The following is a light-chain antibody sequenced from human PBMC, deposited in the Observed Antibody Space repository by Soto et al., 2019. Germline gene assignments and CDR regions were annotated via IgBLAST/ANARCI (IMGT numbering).Light chain of an antibody. Sequence: EIVVTQSPATLSVSPGERATLSCRASQSVSSNLAWYQQRPGQAPRLLNYSASTRATGIPARFSGSGSGTEFTLTISSLLSEDVAVYYCQQYNNWLSFGGVTKVEI. V-gene: IGKV3-15*01. J-gene: IGKJ4*01. CDR2: SAS. CDR3: QQYNNWLS. CDR1: QSVSSN.